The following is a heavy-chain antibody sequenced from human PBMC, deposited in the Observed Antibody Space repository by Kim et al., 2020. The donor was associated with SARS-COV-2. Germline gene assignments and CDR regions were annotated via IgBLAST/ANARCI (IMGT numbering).Heavy chain of an antibody. Sequence: VDGGSGRVPRSRDHAKNVLYLQMNSLSAEDTAVYYCARVGYDYGDYYFDYWGQGTLVTVSS. D-gene: IGHD4-17*01. J-gene: IGHJ4*02. V-gene: IGHV3-7*03. CDR3: ARVGYDYGDYYFDY.